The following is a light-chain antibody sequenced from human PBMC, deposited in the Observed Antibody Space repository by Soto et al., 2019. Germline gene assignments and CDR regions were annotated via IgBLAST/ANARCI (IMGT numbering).Light chain of an antibody. CDR3: SSYTSISRV. CDR2: DVS. CDR1: SSDVGGYNY. Sequence: QSALTQPASVSGSPGQSITISCTGTSSDVGGYNYVSWYQQHPGKAPKLMIYDVSNRPSGVSNRFSGSKSGNTASLTISGLQAEDEADYYCSSYTSISRVFGGGTKLTVL. J-gene: IGLJ2*01. V-gene: IGLV2-14*01.